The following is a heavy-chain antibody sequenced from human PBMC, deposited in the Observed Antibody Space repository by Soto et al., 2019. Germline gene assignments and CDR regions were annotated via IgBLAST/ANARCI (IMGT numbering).Heavy chain of an antibody. CDR1: GFTFSSYA. V-gene: IGHV3-30-3*01. CDR2: ISYDGSNK. J-gene: IGHJ5*02. CDR3: ARDYFGYYYDSSGYYPRYNWFDP. D-gene: IGHD3-22*01. Sequence: GGSLRLSCAASGFTFSSYAMHWVRQAPGKGLEWVAVISYDGSNKYYADSVKGRFTISRDNSKNTLYLQMNSLRAEDTAVYYCARDYFGYYYDSSGYYPRYNWFDPWGQGTLVTVPQ.